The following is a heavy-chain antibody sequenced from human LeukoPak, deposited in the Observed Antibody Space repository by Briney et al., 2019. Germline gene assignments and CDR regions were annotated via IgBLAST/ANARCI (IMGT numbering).Heavy chain of an antibody. J-gene: IGHJ4*02. V-gene: IGHV4-38-2*02. CDR3: ARAGSLGGTTGY. CDR1: GYSISTGYY. CDR2: ISHSGST. D-gene: IGHD3-10*01. Sequence: SETLSLTCTVSGYSISTGYYWGWIRQPPGKGLEWIGSISHSGSTYYNPSLKSRVTISVDTSKNQFSLKLSSVTAADTAVYYCARAGSLGGTTGYWGQGTLVTVSS.